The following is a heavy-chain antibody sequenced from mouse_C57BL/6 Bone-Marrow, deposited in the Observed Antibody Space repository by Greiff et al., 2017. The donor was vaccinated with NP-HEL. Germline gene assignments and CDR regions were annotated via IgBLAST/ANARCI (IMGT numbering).Heavy chain of an antibody. J-gene: IGHJ2*01. CDR3: AREPSFDY. V-gene: IGHV1-63*01. Sequence: VQLQQSGAELVRPGTSVKMSCKASGYTFTNYWIGWAKQRPGHGLEWIGDIYPGGGYTNYNEKFKGKATLTADKSSSTAYMQFSSLTSGDSAIYYCAREPSFDYWGQGTTLTVSS. CDR2: IYPGGGYT. CDR1: GYTFTNYW.